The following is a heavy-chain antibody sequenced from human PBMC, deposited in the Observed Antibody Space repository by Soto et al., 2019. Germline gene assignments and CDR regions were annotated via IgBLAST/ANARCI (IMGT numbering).Heavy chain of an antibody. V-gene: IGHV3-23*01. J-gene: IGHJ5*02. Sequence: GGSLRLSCAAPGFTFSSYAMSWVRQAPGKGLEWVSAISGSGGSTYYADSVKGRFTISRDNSKNTLYLQMNSLRAEDTAVYYCAKDSSGRYFDWLLNNWFDPWGQGTLVTVSS. CDR2: ISGSGGST. CDR3: AKDSSGRYFDWLLNNWFDP. D-gene: IGHD3-9*01. CDR1: GFTFSSYA.